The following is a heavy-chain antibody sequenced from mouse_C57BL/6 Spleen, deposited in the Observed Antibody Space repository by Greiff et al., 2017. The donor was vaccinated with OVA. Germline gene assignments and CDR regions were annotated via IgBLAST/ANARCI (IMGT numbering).Heavy chain of an antibody. CDR3: TRNIDYGSSYVSFDY. CDR2: IDPETGGT. D-gene: IGHD1-1*01. Sequence: QVQLKQSGAELVRPGASVTLSCKASGYTFTDYEMHWVKQTPVHGLEWIGAIDPETGGTAYNQKFKGKAILTADKSSSTAYMELRSLTSEDSAVYYGTRNIDYGSSYVSFDYWGQGTTLTVSS. J-gene: IGHJ2*01. V-gene: IGHV1-15*01. CDR1: GYTFTDYE.